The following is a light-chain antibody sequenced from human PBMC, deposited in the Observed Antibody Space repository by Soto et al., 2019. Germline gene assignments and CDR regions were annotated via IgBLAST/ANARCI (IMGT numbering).Light chain of an antibody. Sequence: AIQLTQSPSSLSASVGDRVTITCRASQDIRGALAWYQQKPGKAPKMLIYDVSTLESGVPLRFSGSSSGTDFTLTISSLQPVDFATYYCQQFSSHPITFGQGTRLEIK. CDR2: DVS. CDR1: QDIRGA. J-gene: IGKJ5*01. V-gene: IGKV1-13*02. CDR3: QQFSSHPIT.